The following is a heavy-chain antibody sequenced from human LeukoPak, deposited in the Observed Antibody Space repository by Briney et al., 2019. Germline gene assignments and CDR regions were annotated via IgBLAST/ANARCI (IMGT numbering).Heavy chain of an antibody. Sequence: SETLSLTCTVSGGSISITNYYWGWIRQPPGKGLEWIGSIYYTGSTYYNPSLKSRVTISVDTSKSQFSLKLSSVTAADTAVYYCARLRAYCSSTSCYVGNDYYYYMDVWGKGTTVTVSS. V-gene: IGHV4-39*01. J-gene: IGHJ6*03. CDR2: IYYTGST. CDR3: ARLRAYCSSTSCYVGNDYYYYMDV. D-gene: IGHD2-2*01. CDR1: GGSISITNYY.